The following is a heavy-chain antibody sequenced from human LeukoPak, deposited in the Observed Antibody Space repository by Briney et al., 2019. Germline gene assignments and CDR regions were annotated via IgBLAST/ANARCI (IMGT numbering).Heavy chain of an antibody. D-gene: IGHD7-27*01. CDR1: GGTFSSYA. CDR3: ARDPLANWGNHDY. V-gene: IGHV1-69*05. CDR2: IIPIFGTA. Sequence: ASVKVSCKASGGTFSSYAISWVRQAPGQGLEWMGRIIPIFGTANYAQKFQGRATITTDESTSTAYMELSSLRSEDTAVYYCARDPLANWGNHDYWGQGTLVTVSS. J-gene: IGHJ4*02.